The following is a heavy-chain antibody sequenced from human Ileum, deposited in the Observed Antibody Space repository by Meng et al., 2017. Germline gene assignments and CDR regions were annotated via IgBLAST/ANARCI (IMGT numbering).Heavy chain of an antibody. CDR2: IYHSGLV. CDR3: AANSGKKMHS. J-gene: IGHJ4*02. CDR1: GDSSRTTNW. D-gene: IGHD4-23*01. V-gene: IGHV4-4*03. Sequence: QGQWQGPGPGLWKPPGPLSLTCAVPGDSSRTTNWGNWVRQPPGEGLEWIGEIYHSGLVNYNLSLKSRVTLSIDKSKNQFSLKLISVTAADTGVYYCAANSGKKMHSWGQGTLVTVSS.